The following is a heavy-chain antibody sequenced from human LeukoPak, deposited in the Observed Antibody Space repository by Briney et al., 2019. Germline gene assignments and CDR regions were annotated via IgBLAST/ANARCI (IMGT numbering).Heavy chain of an antibody. CDR2: ISSDGSKE. CDR1: GFSFHHYG. D-gene: IGHD2-15*01. V-gene: IGHV3-30*18. Sequence: GMSLRLSCAASGFSFHHYGMHWVRQAPGKGLEWVAFISSDGSKEYYADSVKGRFTISRDNSKNTLYLHVNSPRAEDTAVFFCAKDGHCSGGSCYANFFDRWGQGTLVTVSS. J-gene: IGHJ4*02. CDR3: AKDGHCSGGSCYANFFDR.